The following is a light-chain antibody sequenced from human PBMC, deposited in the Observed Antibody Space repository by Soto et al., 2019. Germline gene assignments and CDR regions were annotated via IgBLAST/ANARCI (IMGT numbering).Light chain of an antibody. CDR3: QQYDNWPPFT. Sequence: EIEMTQSPATLSLAPGERVTLSCRASESVSTNLAWYQQKAGQAPRLLIYGASTRATGIPARFSGSGSGTEFTLTISGLQSEDFAVYFCQQYDNWPPFTFGPGTKVDIK. CDR1: ESVSTN. V-gene: IGKV3-15*01. J-gene: IGKJ3*01. CDR2: GAS.